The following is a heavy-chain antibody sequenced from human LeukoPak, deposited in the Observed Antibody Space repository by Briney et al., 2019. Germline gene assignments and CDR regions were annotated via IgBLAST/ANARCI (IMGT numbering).Heavy chain of an antibody. J-gene: IGHJ4*02. CDR2: ITSRGEST. CDR3: ARDRPNYYGSDGHYYRRDGDY. CDR1: GFTFSIYA. D-gene: IGHD3-22*01. V-gene: IGHV3-23*01. Sequence: GGSLRLSCAASGFTFSIYAMSWVRQAPGKGLQWVSSITSRGESTWYVDSVKGRFTITRDNSENTLYLQMHSLRAADTAVYYCARDRPNYYGSDGHYYRRDGDYWGRGTLVSVSS.